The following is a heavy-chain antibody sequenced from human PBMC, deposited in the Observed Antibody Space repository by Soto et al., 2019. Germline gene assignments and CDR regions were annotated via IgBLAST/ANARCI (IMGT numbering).Heavy chain of an antibody. CDR3: ARGQERITIFGVVRKPHNGFDH. CDR2: INHSGST. CDR1: GGSFSGYY. D-gene: IGHD3-3*01. Sequence: ETLALTCSVYGGSFSGYYWSWIRQPPGKGLEWIGEINHSGSTNYNPSLKSRVTISVDTSKNQFSLKLSSVTAAVTAVYYCARGQERITIFGVVRKPHNGFDHWRQGTLVT. J-gene: IGHJ5*02. V-gene: IGHV4-34*01.